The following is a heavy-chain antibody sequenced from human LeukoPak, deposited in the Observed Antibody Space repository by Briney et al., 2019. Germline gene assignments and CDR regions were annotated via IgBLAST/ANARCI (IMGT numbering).Heavy chain of an antibody. V-gene: IGHV3-74*01. D-gene: IGHD1-26*01. CDR1: GFHFSGYW. CDR3: AGGRSGNYGLFDY. CDR2: ISTDGSST. J-gene: IGHJ4*02. Sequence: GSLRLSCAASGFHFSGYWMHWVRQAPGKGLVWVSRISTDGSSTNYADSVKGRFTISRDNAKNTLYLQMNSLRADDTAVYYCAGGRSGNYGLFDYWGQGTLVTVSS.